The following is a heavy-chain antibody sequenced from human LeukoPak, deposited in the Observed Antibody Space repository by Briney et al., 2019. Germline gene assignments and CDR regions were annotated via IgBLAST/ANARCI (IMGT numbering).Heavy chain of an antibody. CDR2: IHHSGYT. D-gene: IGHD2-2*01. Sequence: PSQTLSLTCTVSGASISGSNYYWSWIRQPPGMGLEWIGYIHHSGYTYYNPSLNSRLAISVDTSKNQFSLKLTSVTVADTAVYYCARLTQGWVCSSTGCSSDVWGQGTTVTVSS. CDR1: GASISGSNYY. V-gene: IGHV4-30-4*01. J-gene: IGHJ6*02. CDR3: ARLTQGWVCSSTGCSSDV.